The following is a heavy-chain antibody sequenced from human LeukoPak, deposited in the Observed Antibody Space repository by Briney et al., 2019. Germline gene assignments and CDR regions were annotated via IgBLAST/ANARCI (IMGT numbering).Heavy chain of an antibody. CDR3: ARSSKVGRPRHDYGGRGNDAFDI. CDR1: GGSISSYY. Sequence: SETLSLTCTVSGGSISSYYWSWIRQPPGKGLEWIGYIYYSGNTNCNPSLKSRVTMSVDTSKNQLSLKLSSVTAADTAVYYCARSSKVGRPRHDYGGRGNDAFDIWGQGTMVTVSS. D-gene: IGHD4-23*01. CDR2: IYYSGNT. J-gene: IGHJ3*02. V-gene: IGHV4-59*01.